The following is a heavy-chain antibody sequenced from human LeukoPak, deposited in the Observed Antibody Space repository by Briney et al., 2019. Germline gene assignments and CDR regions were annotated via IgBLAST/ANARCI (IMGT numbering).Heavy chain of an antibody. CDR1: GFTFRSNW. J-gene: IGHJ1*01. D-gene: IGHD6-19*01. CDR2: VQPDGSAK. Sequence: GGSLRLSCAASGFTFRSNWMNWVRQAPGKGLEWVAHVQPDGSAKIYADSVKGRFTITRDNAKDSVYLQMNSLRVEDTAVYYCARDFFGWSSLGHWGQGTLVTVSS. V-gene: IGHV3-7*01. CDR3: ARDFFGWSSLGH.